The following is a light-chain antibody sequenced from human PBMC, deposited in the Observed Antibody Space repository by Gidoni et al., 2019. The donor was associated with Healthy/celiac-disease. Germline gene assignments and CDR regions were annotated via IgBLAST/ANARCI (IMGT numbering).Light chain of an antibody. CDR1: SANIGSNT. J-gene: IGLJ3*02. CDR3: AAWDDSLNWWV. CDR2: TNN. V-gene: IGLV1-44*01. Sequence: QSVRTQPPSASGTPGQRVTTSCSGSSANIGSNTVNWYQQPPGTAPKLLIYTNNQRPSWVPDRFSVSKSVTSASLAISGLQSEDEADYYCAAWDDSLNWWVFGGGTKLTVL.